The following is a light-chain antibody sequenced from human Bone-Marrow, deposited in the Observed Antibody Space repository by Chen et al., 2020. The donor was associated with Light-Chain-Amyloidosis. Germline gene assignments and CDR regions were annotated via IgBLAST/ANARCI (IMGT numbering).Light chain of an antibody. V-gene: IGKV1-33*01. Sequence: DIQMTQSPSSLSASVGDRVTITCQASQAISNYLNWYQQKPGKAPDLLIYDASNLEPGVPSRFGGGGSGTHFTFTISSLQPEDIATYYCQQYDTVPRTFGQGTKVEIK. CDR3: QQYDTVPRT. J-gene: IGKJ2*02. CDR1: QAISNY. CDR2: DAS.